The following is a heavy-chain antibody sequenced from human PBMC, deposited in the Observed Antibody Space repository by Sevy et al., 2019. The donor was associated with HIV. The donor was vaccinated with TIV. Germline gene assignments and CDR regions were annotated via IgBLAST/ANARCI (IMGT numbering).Heavy chain of an antibody. CDR1: GFTFSNAW. CDR3: TTDPPVLTIFPFDY. J-gene: IGHJ4*02. Sequence: GGSLRLSCAASGFTFSNAWMSWVRRAPGKGLEWVGRIKSKTDGGTTDYAAPVKGRFTISRDDSKNTLYLQMNSLKTEDTAVYYCTTDPPVLTIFPFDYWGQGTLVTVSS. D-gene: IGHD3-9*01. CDR2: IKSKTDGGTT. V-gene: IGHV3-15*01.